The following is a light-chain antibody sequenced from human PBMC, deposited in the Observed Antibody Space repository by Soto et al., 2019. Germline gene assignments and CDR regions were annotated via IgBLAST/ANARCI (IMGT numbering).Light chain of an antibody. J-gene: IGLJ1*01. CDR3: CSYTSSTSYV. V-gene: IGLV2-14*01. Sequence: QSMLTQPASVSGSPGQSITSSCTGTSSDVGGYNFVTWYQQYPGKAPKLVIHDVTRRPSGVSNRFSGSKSGTTASLTISGLQAEDEADYYCCSYTSSTSYVFGTGTKVTVL. CDR1: SSDVGGYNF. CDR2: DVT.